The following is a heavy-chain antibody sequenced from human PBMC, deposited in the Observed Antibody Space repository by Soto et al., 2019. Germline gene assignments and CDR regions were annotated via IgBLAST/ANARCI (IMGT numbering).Heavy chain of an antibody. J-gene: IGHJ4*02. CDR2: ISWNSGSI. V-gene: IGHV3-9*01. CDR3: AIGGMPVAGKIDY. CDR1: GFTFDDYD. Sequence: EVQLVESGGGLVQPGRSLRLSCAASGFTFDDYDMHWVRQAPGKGLEWVSGISWNSGSIGYADSVKGRFTISRDNAKNSLYLQMNSLRAEDTALYYCAIGGMPVAGKIDYWGQGTLVTVST. D-gene: IGHD6-19*01.